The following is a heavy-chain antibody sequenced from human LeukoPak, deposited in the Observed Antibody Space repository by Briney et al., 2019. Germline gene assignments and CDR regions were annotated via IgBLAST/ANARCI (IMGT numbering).Heavy chain of an antibody. Sequence: PGGSLRLSCEASGFTFSSYEMNWVRQAPGKGLEWVSYISSSGSTKYYADSVKGRFTISRGNAMHSLYLQMNSLRVEDTAVYYCASLRPRQQLVVDSWGQGTLVAVSS. CDR2: ISSSGSTK. CDR1: GFTFSSYE. J-gene: IGHJ4*02. CDR3: ASLRPRQQLVVDS. V-gene: IGHV3-48*03. D-gene: IGHD6-13*01.